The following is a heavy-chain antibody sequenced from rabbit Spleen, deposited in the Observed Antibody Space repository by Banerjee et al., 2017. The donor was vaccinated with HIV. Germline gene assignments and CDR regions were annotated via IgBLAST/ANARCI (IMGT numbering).Heavy chain of an antibody. CDR3: ARDGAGGSYFAL. Sequence: QLEESGGRLVQPGGSLTLSCKAFGFTLSSYYMNWVRQAPGKGLEWIGYIDPVFGITYYANWVNGRFSISRENAQNTVFLQMTSLTAADTATYFCARDGAGGSYFALWGPGTLVTVS. V-gene: IGHV1S7*01. J-gene: IGHJ4*01. CDR2: IDPVFGIT. D-gene: IGHD8-1*01. CDR1: GFTLSSYY.